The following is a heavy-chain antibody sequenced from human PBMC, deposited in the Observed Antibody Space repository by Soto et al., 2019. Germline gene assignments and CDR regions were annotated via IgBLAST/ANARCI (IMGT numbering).Heavy chain of an antibody. CDR3: PRLGGLAVADSAY. CDR2: INHSGST. V-gene: IGHV4-34*01. CDR1: GGSFSGYY. J-gene: IGHJ4*02. Sequence: SETLSLTCAVYGGSFSGYYWTWIRQPPGTGLEWIGEINHSGSTNYNPSLKSRVTISVDTSQNQFSLKLTSVTAEDTAVYSCPRLGGLAVADSAYGGKGTLLTSSS. D-gene: IGHD6-13*01.